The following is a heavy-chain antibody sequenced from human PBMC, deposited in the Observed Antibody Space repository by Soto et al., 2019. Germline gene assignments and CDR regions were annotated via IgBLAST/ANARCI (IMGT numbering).Heavy chain of an antibody. CDR2: ISYDGSNK. Sequence: QVQLVESGGGVVQPGRSLRLSCAASGFTFSSYAMHWVRQAPGKGLEWVAVISYDGSNKYYADSVKGRFTISRDNSKNTLHLQMNSLRAEDTAVYYCARDPASVYRYGMDVWGQGTTVTVSS. D-gene: IGHD2-2*01. CDR1: GFTFSSYA. V-gene: IGHV3-30-3*01. CDR3: ARDPASVYRYGMDV. J-gene: IGHJ6*02.